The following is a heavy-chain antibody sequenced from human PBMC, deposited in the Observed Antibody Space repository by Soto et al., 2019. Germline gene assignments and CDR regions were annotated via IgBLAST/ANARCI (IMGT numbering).Heavy chain of an antibody. V-gene: IGHV1-69*01. CDR1: GGTFSSYA. CDR3: ARDPYPGGQLEPARDFDI. CDR2: IIPIFGTA. D-gene: IGHD1-1*01. J-gene: IGHJ3*02. Sequence: QVQLVQSGAEVKKPGSSVKVSCKASGGTFSSYAISWVRQAPGQGLEWMGGIIPIFGTAHYAQKFQGRVTITADESTSTAYMELSSLRSEDTAVYYCARDPYPGGQLEPARDFDIWGQGTMVTVSS.